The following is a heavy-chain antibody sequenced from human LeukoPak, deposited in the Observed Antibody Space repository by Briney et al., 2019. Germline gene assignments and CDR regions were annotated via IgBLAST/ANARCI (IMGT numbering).Heavy chain of an antibody. Sequence: GGSLRLSCAASGFTFSGYDMQWVRQAPGKGLEWVSGISRSGPTYYRDSVKGRFTISRDNSKDTLYLQMDSLRAEDTATYYCAKGESFAFAMWGQGTMATVSS. CDR3: AKGESFAFAM. CDR1: GFTFSGYD. J-gene: IGHJ3*02. CDR2: ISRSGPT. V-gene: IGHV3-23*01.